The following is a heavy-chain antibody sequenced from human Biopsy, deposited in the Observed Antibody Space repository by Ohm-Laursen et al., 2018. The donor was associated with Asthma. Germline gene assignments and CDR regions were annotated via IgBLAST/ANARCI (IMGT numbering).Heavy chain of an antibody. CDR2: ISYDGTNT. J-gene: IGHJ3*02. D-gene: IGHD1-1*01. Sequence: SLRLSCAASGFMFSDYVFHWVRQAPGKGLEWVAIISYDGTNTYYADSVKGRFTISRDNSKDTLDLQMNSLREEDTAVYYCVRDGTDDAFDIWGQGTVVSVSS. V-gene: IGHV3-30-3*01. CDR3: VRDGTDDAFDI. CDR1: GFMFSDYV.